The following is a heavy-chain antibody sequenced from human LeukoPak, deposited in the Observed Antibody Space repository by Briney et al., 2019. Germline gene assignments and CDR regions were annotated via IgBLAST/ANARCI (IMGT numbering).Heavy chain of an antibody. Sequence: GGSLRLSCAASGFTFSSYWMHWVRHAPGKGLVWVSRINSDGSRTSYADSVKGRFTISRDNAKNTLYLQMNSLRAEDTAVYYCARGAFEYSSSDYYMDVWGKGTTVTVSS. CDR3: ARGAFEYSSSDYYMDV. J-gene: IGHJ6*03. CDR2: INSDGSRT. CDR1: GFTFSSYW. D-gene: IGHD6-6*01. V-gene: IGHV3-74*01.